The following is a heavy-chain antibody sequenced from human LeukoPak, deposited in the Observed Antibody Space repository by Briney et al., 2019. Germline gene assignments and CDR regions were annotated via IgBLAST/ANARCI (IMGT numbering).Heavy chain of an antibody. D-gene: IGHD3-10*01. CDR2: ISGSGGST. V-gene: IGHV3-23*01. CDR3: AKGVRGLNYFDY. Sequence: GGSLRLSCAASGFTFSSYAMSWVRQAPGKGLEWVSAISGSGGSTYYADSMKGRFTISRDNSKNTLYLQMNSLRAEDTAVYYCAKGVRGLNYFDYWGQGTLVTVSS. J-gene: IGHJ4*02. CDR1: GFTFSSYA.